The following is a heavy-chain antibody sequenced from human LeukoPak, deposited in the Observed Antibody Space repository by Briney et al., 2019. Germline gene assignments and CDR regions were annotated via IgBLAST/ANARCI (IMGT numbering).Heavy chain of an antibody. CDR1: GYTFTTYY. D-gene: IGHD6-19*01. Sequence: SAKVSCKASGYTFTTYYMHWVRQAPGQGLEWMGGIIPIFGTANYAQKFQGRVTITADESTSTAYMELSSLRSEDTAVYYCARVSGWSLPYYYMDVWGKGTTVTVSS. V-gene: IGHV1-69*13. CDR2: IIPIFGTA. J-gene: IGHJ6*03. CDR3: ARVSGWSLPYYYMDV.